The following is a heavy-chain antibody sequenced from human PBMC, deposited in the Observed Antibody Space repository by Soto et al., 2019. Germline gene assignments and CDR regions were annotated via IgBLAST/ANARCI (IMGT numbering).Heavy chain of an antibody. D-gene: IGHD2-15*01. CDR1: GYSFTSYW. CDR2: IYPGDSDT. CDR3: ARYCSGGSCYEGFENFDY. Sequence: GESLKLSCKGSGYSFTSYWIGWVRQMPGKGLEWMGIIYPGDSDTRYSPSFQGQVTISADKSISTAYLQWSSLKASDTAMYYCARYCSGGSCYEGFENFDYWGQGTLVTVSS. V-gene: IGHV5-51*01. J-gene: IGHJ4*02.